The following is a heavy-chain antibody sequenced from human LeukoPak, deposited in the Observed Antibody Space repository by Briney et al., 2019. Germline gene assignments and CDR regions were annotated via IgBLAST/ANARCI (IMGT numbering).Heavy chain of an antibody. CDR2: IYYSGST. CDR3: ARVDYGAFDI. CDR1: GVSVSSGSYY. V-gene: IGHV4-61*01. D-gene: IGHD4-17*01. Sequence: SETLSLTCTVSGVSVSSGSYYWSWIRQPPGKGLEWIGYIYYSGSTNYNPSLKSRVTISVDTSKNQFSLKLSSVTAADTAVYYRARVDYGAFDIWGQGTMVTVSS. J-gene: IGHJ3*02.